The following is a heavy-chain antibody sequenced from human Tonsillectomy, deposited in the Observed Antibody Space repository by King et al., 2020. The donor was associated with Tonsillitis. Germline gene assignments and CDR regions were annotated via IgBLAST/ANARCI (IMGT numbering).Heavy chain of an antibody. D-gene: IGHD6-13*01. CDR3: AKLAAAGIYYYYMDV. Sequence: QLVQSGGGLVKPGGSLRLSCAASGFTFSSYSMNWVRQAPGKGLEWVSSISSTSSYIYYADSVKGRFTISRDNAKNSLYLQMNSLRAEDTAVYYCAKLAAAGIYYYYMDVWGKGTTVTVSS. V-gene: IGHV3-21*01. CDR1: GFTFSSYS. J-gene: IGHJ6*03. CDR2: ISSTSSYI.